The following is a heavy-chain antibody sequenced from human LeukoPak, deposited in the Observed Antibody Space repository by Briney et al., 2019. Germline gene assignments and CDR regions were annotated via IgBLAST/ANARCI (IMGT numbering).Heavy chain of an antibody. CDR1: GFTVSSNY. CDR3: ATYSSGRRGYYFDS. D-gene: IGHD6-19*01. J-gene: IGHJ4*02. V-gene: IGHV3-66*01. Sequence: GGSLRLSCAASGFTVSSNYMSWVRQAPGKGLEWVAISCSGNTTYCADSVRGRFTISRDKSKNRLHLQMNSLRAEDTAVYYCATYSSGRRGYYFDSWGQGTLVTVSS. CDR2: SCSGNTT.